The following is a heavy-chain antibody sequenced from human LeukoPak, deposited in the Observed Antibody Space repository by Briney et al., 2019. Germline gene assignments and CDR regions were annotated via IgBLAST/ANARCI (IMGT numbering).Heavy chain of an antibody. J-gene: IGHJ6*02. CDR1: GFTVSSNY. D-gene: IGHD3-10*01. Sequence: PGGSLRLSCAASGFTVSSNYMSWVRQAPGKGLEWVSVIYSGGSTYYADSVKGRFIISRDNSKNTLYLQMNSLRAEDTAVYYCARDPPPYYYGSGSGMDVWGQGTTVTVSS. CDR3: ARDPPPYYYGSGSGMDV. CDR2: IYSGGST. V-gene: IGHV3-53*01.